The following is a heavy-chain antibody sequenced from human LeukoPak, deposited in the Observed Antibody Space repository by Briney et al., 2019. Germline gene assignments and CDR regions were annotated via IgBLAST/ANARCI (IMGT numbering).Heavy chain of an antibody. J-gene: IGHJ3*02. V-gene: IGHV3-72*01. D-gene: IGHD3-16*01. Sequence: GGSLRLSCTASGLTLSDHIIDWVRQAPGKGLEWVGRSRRKSMGYTTQYAAPVKGRFTLSRDDSQNSLYLQMTSLETEDTAVYFCARDGGQNANTAFDMWGQGTMVTVSS. CDR2: SRRKSMGYTT. CDR3: ARDGGQNANTAFDM. CDR1: GLTLSDHI.